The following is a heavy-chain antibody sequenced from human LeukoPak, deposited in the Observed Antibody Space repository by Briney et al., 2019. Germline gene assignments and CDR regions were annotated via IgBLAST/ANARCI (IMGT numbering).Heavy chain of an antibody. Sequence: ASVKVSCKVSGYTLTELSVRWVRQAPGKGLEWMGGFDPEDGETIYAQKFQGRVTMTEDTSTDTAYMELSSLRSEDTAVYYCATGWNDGYYYYGMDVWGKGTTVTVSS. CDR1: GYTLTELS. D-gene: IGHD1-1*01. CDR2: FDPEDGET. CDR3: ATGWNDGYYYYGMDV. V-gene: IGHV1-24*01. J-gene: IGHJ6*04.